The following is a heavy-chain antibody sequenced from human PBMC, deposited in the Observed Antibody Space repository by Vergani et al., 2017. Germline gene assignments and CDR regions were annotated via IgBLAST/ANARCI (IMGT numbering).Heavy chain of an antibody. Sequence: EVQLVQSGAEVKKPGESLKISCAASGFTFSSYWMSWVRQAPGKGLEWVANIKQDGSEKYYVDSVKGRFTISRDNSKNTLYLQMNSLRAEDTAVYYCAKHRAMIVVVFAFDIWGQGTMVTVSS. CDR2: IKQDGSEK. D-gene: IGHD3-22*01. J-gene: IGHJ3*02. V-gene: IGHV3-7*03. CDR1: GFTFSSYW. CDR3: AKHRAMIVVVFAFDI.